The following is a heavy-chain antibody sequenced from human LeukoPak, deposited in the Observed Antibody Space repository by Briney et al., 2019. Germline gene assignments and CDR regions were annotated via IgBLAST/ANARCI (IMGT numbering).Heavy chain of an antibody. CDR3: ARGIGYCTNGVCYSYGMDV. CDR1: GFTFSSHG. CDR2: IWYDGSNK. J-gene: IGHJ6*02. V-gene: IGHV3-33*01. D-gene: IGHD2-8*01. Sequence: GGSLRLSCAASGFTFSSHGMHWVRQAPGKGLEWVAVIWYDGSNKYYADSVKGRFTISRDNSKNTLYLQMNSLRAEDTAVYYCARGIGYCTNGVCYSYGMDVWGQGTTVTVSS.